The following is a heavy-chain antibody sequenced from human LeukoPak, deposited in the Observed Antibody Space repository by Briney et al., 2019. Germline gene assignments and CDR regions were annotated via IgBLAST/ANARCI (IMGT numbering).Heavy chain of an antibody. CDR2: INPSGGST. J-gene: IGHJ5*02. Sequence: GASVKVSCKASGYTFTSYYMHWVRQAPGQGLEWMGIINPSGGSTSYAQKFQGRVTITRDTSASTAYMELSSLRSEDTAVYYCASSGWYARHWFDPWGQGTLVTVSS. D-gene: IGHD6-13*01. CDR3: ASSGWYARHWFDP. CDR1: GYTFTSYY. V-gene: IGHV1-46*01.